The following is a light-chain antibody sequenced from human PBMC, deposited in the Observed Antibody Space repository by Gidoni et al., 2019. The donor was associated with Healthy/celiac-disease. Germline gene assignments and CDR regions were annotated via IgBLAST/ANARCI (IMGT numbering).Light chain of an antibody. V-gene: IGKV3-20*01. Sequence: IVLSQYPGTLSLSPGERATLSCRASQRVSSIYLSWYHQKPGQAPRLLIYGASSRATGIPDRFSGSGSGTDFTLTISRLEPEDFAVYYCQQYGSSPRFTFGPGTKVDIK. CDR2: GAS. J-gene: IGKJ3*01. CDR1: QRVSSIY. CDR3: QQYGSSPRFT.